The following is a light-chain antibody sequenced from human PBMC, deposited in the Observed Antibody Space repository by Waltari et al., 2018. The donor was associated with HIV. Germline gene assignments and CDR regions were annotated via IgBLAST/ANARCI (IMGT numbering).Light chain of an antibody. CDR1: QDINIY. CDR3: QQTSSLPLT. Sequence: DIQMTQSPSSVSASVGDRITITCRASQDINIYLAWYQQKPGKAPNLLMYTASSLERGVPSRFRGSGSGTEFTLTITNLQPEDIANYFCQQTSSLPLTFGGGTKVEIK. J-gene: IGKJ4*01. CDR2: TAS. V-gene: IGKV1-12*01.